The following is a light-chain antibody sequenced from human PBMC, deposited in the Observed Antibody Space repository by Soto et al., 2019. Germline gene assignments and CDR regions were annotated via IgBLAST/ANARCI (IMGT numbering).Light chain of an antibody. CDR1: QSVSSSY. CDR3: QQYNNWPPWT. J-gene: IGKJ1*01. CDR2: GAS. Sequence: EIVLTHSPATLSLSPCERATLSSSASQSVSSSYLAWYQQKPGQAPRLLIYGASTRATGIPARFSGSGSGTEFTLTISSLQSEDFAVYYCQQYNNWPPWTFGQGTKVDI. V-gene: IGKV3-15*01.